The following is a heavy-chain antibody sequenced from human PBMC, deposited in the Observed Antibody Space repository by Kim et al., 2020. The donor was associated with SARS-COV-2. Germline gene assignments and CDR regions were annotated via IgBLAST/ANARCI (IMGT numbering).Heavy chain of an antibody. D-gene: IGHD2-2*01. V-gene: IGHV4-31*02. J-gene: IGHJ4*02. Sequence: PSLTSRVTISVDTCKDQFSLKLSSVTAADTAVYYCAAGYCSSTNCQYFDYWGQGTLVTVSS. CDR3: AAGYCSSTNCQYFDY.